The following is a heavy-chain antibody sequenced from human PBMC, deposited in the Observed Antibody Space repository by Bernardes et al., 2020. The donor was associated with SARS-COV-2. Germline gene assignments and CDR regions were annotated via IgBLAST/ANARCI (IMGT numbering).Heavy chain of an antibody. CDR3: AAVGYSSSWYEPLYFDY. Sequence: SETLSLTCTVSGGSISSYYWSWIRQPPGKGLEWIGYIYYSGSTNYNPSLKSRVTISVDTSKNQFSLKLSSVTAADTAVYYCAAVGYSSSWYEPLYFDYWGQGTLVTVSS. J-gene: IGHJ4*02. D-gene: IGHD6-13*01. V-gene: IGHV4-59*08. CDR2: IYYSGST. CDR1: GGSISSYY.